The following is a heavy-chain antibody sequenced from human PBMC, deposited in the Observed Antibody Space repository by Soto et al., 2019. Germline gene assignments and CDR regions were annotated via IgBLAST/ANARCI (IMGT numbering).Heavy chain of an antibody. CDR2: IYYSGST. Sequence: PSETLSLTCTVSGGSISSVDYYWSWIRQPPGKGLEWIGDIYYSGSTYYNPSLKSRVTISVDTSKKKFSLKLSSVTAADTAVYYCARDTYYYDSSGHRHFHXWGQVTLVTVSX. CDR1: GGSISSVDYY. J-gene: IGHJ4*02. V-gene: IGHV4-30-4*01. CDR3: ARDTYYYDSSGHRHFHX. D-gene: IGHD3-22*01.